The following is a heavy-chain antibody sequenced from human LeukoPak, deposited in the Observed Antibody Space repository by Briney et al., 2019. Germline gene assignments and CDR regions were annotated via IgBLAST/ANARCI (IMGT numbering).Heavy chain of an antibody. Sequence: ASVKVSCKASGYTFTSYGISWVRQAPGQGLEWMGWISAYNGNTNYAQKLQGRVTMTTDTSTSTAYMELRGLRSDDTAVYYCARDLRGYSYGYRFDYWGQGTLVTVSS. CDR1: GYTFTSYG. J-gene: IGHJ4*02. D-gene: IGHD5-18*01. CDR2: ISAYNGNT. CDR3: ARDLRGYSYGYRFDY. V-gene: IGHV1-18*01.